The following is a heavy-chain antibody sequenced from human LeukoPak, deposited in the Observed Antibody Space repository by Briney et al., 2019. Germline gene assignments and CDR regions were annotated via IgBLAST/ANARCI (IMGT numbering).Heavy chain of an antibody. CDR1: GFTFRYYA. J-gene: IGHJ4*02. V-gene: IGHV3-23*01. CDR2: ISYGGDNT. CDR3: AKDPHPYGDSVGGYHFDY. D-gene: IGHD4-17*01. Sequence: PGGSLRLSCTTSGFTFRYYAMNWVRQAPGKGLEWVSGISYGGDNTYYADSVKGRFTISRDNPRNTLNLALNSLRAEDTAVYYCAKDPHPYGDSVGGYHFDYWGQGTLVTVSS.